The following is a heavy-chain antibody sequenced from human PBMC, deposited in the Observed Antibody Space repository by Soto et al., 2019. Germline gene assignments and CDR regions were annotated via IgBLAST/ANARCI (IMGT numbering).Heavy chain of an antibody. CDR1: GYTFTSYA. Sequence: QVQLVQSGAEVKKPGASVKVSCKASGYTFTSYAMHWVRQAPGQRLEWMGWINAGNGNTKYSQKFQGRVTITRDTSASTAYMELSSLRSEDTAVYYCARVGATRGGYYGMDVGGQGTTVTVSS. J-gene: IGHJ6*02. V-gene: IGHV1-3*01. CDR2: INAGNGNT. D-gene: IGHD1-26*01. CDR3: ARVGATRGGYYGMDV.